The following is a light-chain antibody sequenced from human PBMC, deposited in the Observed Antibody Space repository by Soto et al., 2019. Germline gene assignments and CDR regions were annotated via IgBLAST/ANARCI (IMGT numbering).Light chain of an antibody. CDR3: QQYGSSLKYA. Sequence: EIVLTQSPGTLSLSPGERATLSCRTSQSISSSYLAWYQQKLGQAPRLLIFRASSRATGIPDRFSGSGSGTDFTLTISRLEPEDFAVYYCQQYGSSLKYAFGQGTTLEIK. J-gene: IGKJ2*01. V-gene: IGKV3-20*01. CDR1: QSISSSY. CDR2: RAS.